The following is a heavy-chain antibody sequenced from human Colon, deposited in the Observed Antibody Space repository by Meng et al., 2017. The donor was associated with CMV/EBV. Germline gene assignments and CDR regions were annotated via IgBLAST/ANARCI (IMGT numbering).Heavy chain of an antibody. CDR2: INTDGASK. J-gene: IGHJ4*02. V-gene: IGHV3-74*01. CDR1: GFTFSNYA. CDR3: VRDKGDGFNRFHYFDY. Sequence: GESLKISCTASGFTFSNYAMNWVRQVPGKGLEWVARINTDGASKTYADSVRGRFTISRDNPKDTVFLQMTSLRADDTAIYYCVRDKGDGFNRFHYFDYWAQGTQVTVSS. D-gene: IGHD2/OR15-2a*01.